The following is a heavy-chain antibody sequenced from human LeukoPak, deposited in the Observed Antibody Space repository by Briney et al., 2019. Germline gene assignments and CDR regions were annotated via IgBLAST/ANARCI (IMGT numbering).Heavy chain of an antibody. CDR1: GFTFNNYP. CDR2: ITGGADST. J-gene: IGHJ4*02. V-gene: IGHV3-23*01. Sequence: GGSLRLSCAGSGFTFNNYPISWVRQTPGKGLEWVSAITGGADSTYYADSVKGRFTISRDNSKNTLYLQMNSLRAEDTAVYYCARGGGDYMYYFDYWGQGTLVTVSS. CDR3: ARGGGDYMYYFDY. D-gene: IGHD4-17*01.